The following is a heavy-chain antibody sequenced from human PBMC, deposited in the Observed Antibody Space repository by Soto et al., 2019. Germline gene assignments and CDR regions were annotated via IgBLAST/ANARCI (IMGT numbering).Heavy chain of an antibody. Sequence: EVRLVESGGGLVQRGRSLRLSCAASGFSFTSYSMDWVRQAPGKGLEWLAYIGPSGTTFHYADSVKGRFTISRDIAKKSLYLQMTSLRDEDTAIYYCAKVNGPGDYFYYGMDVWGQGTTVTVSS. D-gene: IGHD3-10*01. CDR2: IGPSGTTF. CDR1: GFSFTSYS. J-gene: IGHJ6*02. V-gene: IGHV3-48*02. CDR3: AKVNGPGDYFYYGMDV.